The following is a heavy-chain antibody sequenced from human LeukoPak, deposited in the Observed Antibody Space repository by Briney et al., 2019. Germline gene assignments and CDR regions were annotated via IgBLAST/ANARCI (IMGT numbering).Heavy chain of an antibody. Sequence: SETLSLTCAVYGGSFSGYYWSWIRQPPGKRLEWIGEINHSGSTNYNPSLKSRVTISVDTSKNQFSLKLSSVTAADTAVYYCARGRGSSWLYYFDYWGQGTLVTVSS. CDR1: GGSFSGYY. J-gene: IGHJ4*02. CDR2: INHSGST. CDR3: ARGRGSSWLYYFDY. V-gene: IGHV4-34*01. D-gene: IGHD6-13*01.